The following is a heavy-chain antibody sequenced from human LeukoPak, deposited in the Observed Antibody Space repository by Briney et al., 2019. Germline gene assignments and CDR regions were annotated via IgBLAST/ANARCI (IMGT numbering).Heavy chain of an antibody. D-gene: IGHD4-17*01. J-gene: IGHJ4*02. CDR1: GTSFSSYY. V-gene: IGHV4-34*01. CDR3: ARMTTGHDF. Sequence: PSETLSLTCAVSGTSFSSYYWSWIRQPAGKRLEWIGEVNHSGYTNDNPSLKSRVTISVDTSKNQFSLRLRSVTAADTGVYFCARMTTGHDFWGQGTLVTVSS. CDR2: VNHSGYT.